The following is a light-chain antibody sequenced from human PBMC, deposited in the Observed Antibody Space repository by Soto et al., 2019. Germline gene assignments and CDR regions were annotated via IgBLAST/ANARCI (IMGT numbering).Light chain of an antibody. V-gene: IGKV1-39*01. CDR2: AAI. CDR1: QSISSY. J-gene: IGKJ1*01. Sequence: DIQMTQSPSSLSASVGDRVTITCRASQSISSYLNWYQQKPGKAPKLLIYAAISLQNGVPSRFRGSGSGTDFTLTISSLQPEDFATYYCQQSYSAPPTFGQGTKVEIK. CDR3: QQSYSAPPT.